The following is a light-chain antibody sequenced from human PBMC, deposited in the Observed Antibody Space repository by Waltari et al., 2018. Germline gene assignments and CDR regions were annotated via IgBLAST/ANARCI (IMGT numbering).Light chain of an antibody. CDR3: QNYVRLPAT. J-gene: IGKJ1*01. Sequence: EIMLTQSPGTLSLSPGERATLSCTASQSIRTYLAWYQQKPGQAPRLLIYQASSSATGIPDRFSGSGSGTDFSLTISRLEPEDFAVYYCQNYVRLPATFGQGTKVEIK. CDR1: QSIRTY. CDR2: QAS. V-gene: IGKV3-20*01.